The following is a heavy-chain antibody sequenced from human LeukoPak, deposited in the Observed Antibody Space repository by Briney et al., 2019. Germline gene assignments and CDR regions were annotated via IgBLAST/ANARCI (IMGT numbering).Heavy chain of an antibody. CDR2: IYYSGST. CDR1: GGSISSSSYY. J-gene: IGHJ4*02. D-gene: IGHD1-1*01. Sequence: SETLSLTCTVSGGSISSSSYYWGWIRQPPGKGLEWIGSIYYSGSTYYNPSLKSRVTISVDTSKNQFSLKLSSVTAADTAVYYCARQEEGWNDVDYWGQGTLVTVSS. V-gene: IGHV4-39*01. CDR3: ARQEEGWNDVDY.